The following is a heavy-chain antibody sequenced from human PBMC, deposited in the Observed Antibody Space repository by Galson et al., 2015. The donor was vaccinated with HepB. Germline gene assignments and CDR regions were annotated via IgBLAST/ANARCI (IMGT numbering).Heavy chain of an antibody. J-gene: IGHJ4*02. CDR2: IWYDGSNK. CDR3: ARDGGLRYFDWLPQGPDY. V-gene: IGHV3-33*01. Sequence: SLRLSCAASGFTFSSYGMHWVRQAPGKGLEWVAVIWYDGSNKYYADSVKGRFTISRDNSKNTLYLQMNSLRAEDTAVYYCARDGGLRYFDWLPQGPDYWGQGTLVTVSS. D-gene: IGHD3-9*01. CDR1: GFTFSSYG.